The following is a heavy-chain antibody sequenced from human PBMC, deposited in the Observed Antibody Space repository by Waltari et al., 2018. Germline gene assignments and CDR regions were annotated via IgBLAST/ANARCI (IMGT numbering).Heavy chain of an antibody. CDR1: GGSISSYY. CDR3: AGRVAAAGTPVETKSSEYFQH. V-gene: IGHV4-59*01. CDR2: IYYSGST. D-gene: IGHD6-13*01. J-gene: IGHJ1*01. Sequence: QVQLQESGPGLVKPSETLSLTCTVSGGSISSYYWRWIRQPPGKRLECIVYIYYSGSTNYHPSLKSRVTISVDTSKNQFSLKLSSVTAADTAVYYCAGRVAAAGTPVETKSSEYFQHWGQGTLVTVSS.